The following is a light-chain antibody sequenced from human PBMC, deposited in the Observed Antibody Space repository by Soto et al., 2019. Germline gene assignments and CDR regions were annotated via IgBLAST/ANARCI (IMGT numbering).Light chain of an antibody. V-gene: IGLV2-11*01. CDR1: SSDVGGYNY. Sequence: QSALTQPRSVSGSPGQSVTISCTGTSSDVGGYNYVSWYQQHPGKAPKLIIYDVSNRPSGVPDRFSGSKSGNTASLTISGLEAEDEDDYYCCTCTSTSVVFGGGTKLTVL. CDR3: CTCTSTSVV. J-gene: IGLJ2*01. CDR2: DVS.